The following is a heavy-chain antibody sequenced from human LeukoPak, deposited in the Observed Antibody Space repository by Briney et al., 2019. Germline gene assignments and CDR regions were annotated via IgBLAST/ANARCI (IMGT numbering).Heavy chain of an antibody. CDR2: INPNTGGT. CDR3: AREGSSGWSKYGMDV. V-gene: IGHV1-2*02. J-gene: IGHJ6*02. CDR1: GYTFAGYY. Sequence: ASVKVSCKASGYTFAGYYMHWVRQAPRQGLEWMGWINPNTGGTNYARNFHGRVTMTRDTSISTAYMELSRLRSDDTAVHYCAREGSSGWSKYGMDVWGQGTTVTVSS. D-gene: IGHD6-19*01.